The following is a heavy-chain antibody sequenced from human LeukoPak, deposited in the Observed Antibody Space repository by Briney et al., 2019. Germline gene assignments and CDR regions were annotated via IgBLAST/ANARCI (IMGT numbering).Heavy chain of an antibody. J-gene: IGHJ5*02. CDR1: GYTFTSYV. CDR2: ISAYNGNT. V-gene: IGHV1-18*01. D-gene: IGHD3-10*01. CDR3: ARVTDPILRWYGDPIDP. Sequence: GASVKVSCKASGYTFTSYVISWVRQAPAQGLEWMGWISAYNGNTNYAQKLQGRVTMTTDTSTSTDYMELRSLRSDDTAVYYCARVTDPILRWYGDPIDPWGQGTLVTVSS.